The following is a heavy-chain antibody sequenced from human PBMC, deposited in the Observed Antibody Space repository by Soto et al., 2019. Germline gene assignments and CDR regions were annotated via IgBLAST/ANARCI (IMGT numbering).Heavy chain of an antibody. J-gene: IGHJ4*02. V-gene: IGHV4-31*03. Sequence: QVQLQESGPGLVKASQTLSLICSVSGESISSGGYYWSWIRHHPGKGLEWIWYIYDSESAYYNPCLNSRVTISLGTSKKHFAMKLSSVTAADTAVYYCARASSSSSAADYWGQGTLLTVSS. D-gene: IGHD6-6*01. CDR2: IYDSESA. CDR1: GESISSGGYY. CDR3: ARASSSSSAADY.